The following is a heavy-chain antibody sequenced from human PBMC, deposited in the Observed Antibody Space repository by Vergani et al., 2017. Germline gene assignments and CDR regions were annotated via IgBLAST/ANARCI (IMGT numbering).Heavy chain of an antibody. CDR1: GFTFSSYA. D-gene: IGHD3-22*01. CDR3: ARHSGYYYGSNSQDDY. V-gene: IGHV3-23*01. J-gene: IGHJ4*02. Sequence: EVQLLESGGGLVQPGGSLRLSCAASGFTFSSYAMSWVRQAPGKGLEWVSAISGSGGSTYYADSVKGRFTISIDNSKNTLYLQMNSLRAEDTAVYYCARHSGYYYGSNSQDDYWGQGTLVTVSS. CDR2: ISGSGGST.